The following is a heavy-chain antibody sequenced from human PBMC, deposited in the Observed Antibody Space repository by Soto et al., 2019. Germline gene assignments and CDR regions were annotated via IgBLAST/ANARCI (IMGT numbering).Heavy chain of an antibody. CDR2: IDVGSGNA. CDR3: AADVGGYSYGLARP. Sequence: QMQLVQSGPEVKKPGTSVKVSCKTSGFTFSSSAVHWVRQARGHRRQWIGWIDVGSGNANYAQMLQERIGISRDMSTSTAYMELSSLRPEDTAVYYCAADVGGYSYGLARPWGPGTLVTVSS. J-gene: IGHJ5*02. D-gene: IGHD5-18*01. CDR1: GFTFSSSA. V-gene: IGHV1-58*01.